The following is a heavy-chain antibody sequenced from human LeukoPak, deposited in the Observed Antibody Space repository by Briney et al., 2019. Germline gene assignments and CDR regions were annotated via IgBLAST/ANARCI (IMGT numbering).Heavy chain of an antibody. CDR1: GFTVSSNY. CDR3: ARDPSNPTAFDY. V-gene: IGHV3-66*02. J-gene: IGHJ4*02. Sequence: RGSLRLSCAASGFTVSSNYMSWVRQAPGKGLEWVSVIYGGGSTYYADSVKGRFTISRDSSKNTLYLQMNILRAEDTAVYYCARDPSNPTAFDYWGQGTLVTVSS. CDR2: IYGGGST. D-gene: IGHD6-6*01.